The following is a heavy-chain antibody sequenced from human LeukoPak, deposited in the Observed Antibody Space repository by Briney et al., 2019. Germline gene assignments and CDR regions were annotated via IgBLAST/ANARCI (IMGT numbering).Heavy chain of an antibody. Sequence: GGSLRLSCAASGFTFSSYAMSWVRQAPGKGLEWVSAISGSGGSTYYADSVKGRFTISRDNSKNTLYLQMNSLRADDTAIHYCARDLNYDSSVPFDYWGQGTLVTVSS. J-gene: IGHJ4*02. CDR1: GFTFSSYA. D-gene: IGHD3-22*01. CDR2: ISGSGGST. CDR3: ARDLNYDSSVPFDY. V-gene: IGHV3-23*01.